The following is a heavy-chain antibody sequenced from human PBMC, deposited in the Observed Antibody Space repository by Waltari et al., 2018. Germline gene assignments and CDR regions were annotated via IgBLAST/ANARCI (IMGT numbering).Heavy chain of an antibody. CDR2: ISSSGTTR. D-gene: IGHD2-15*01. Sequence: EVQLVESGGGLVQPGGSLRVSGVASGFSFRDYAMNWVRQAPGKGPEWVSYISSSGTTRLYADSVRGRFTVSRDNAKNSLYLQMNSLRAGDTAFYYCARGGTTPDYWGQGTLVTVSS. CDR3: ARGGTTPDY. CDR1: GFSFRDYA. J-gene: IGHJ4*02. V-gene: IGHV3-48*03.